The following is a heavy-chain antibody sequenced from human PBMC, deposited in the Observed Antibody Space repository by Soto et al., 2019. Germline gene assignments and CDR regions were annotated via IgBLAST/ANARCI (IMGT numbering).Heavy chain of an antibody. CDR2: INAGNGNT. CDR3: ARDPGYSYGYN. J-gene: IGHJ4*02. Sequence: VKVSCKASGYTFTSYAMHWVRQAPGQRLEWMGWINAGNGNTKYSQKFQGRVTFTRDTSASTAYMELSSLRSEDTAVYYCARDPGYSYGYNWGQGTLVTVSS. D-gene: IGHD5-18*01. V-gene: IGHV1-3*01. CDR1: GYTFTSYA.